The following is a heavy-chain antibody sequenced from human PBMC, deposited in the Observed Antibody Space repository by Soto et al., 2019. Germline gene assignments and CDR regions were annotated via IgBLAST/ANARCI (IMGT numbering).Heavy chain of an antibody. CDR1: GDSISSSNW. D-gene: IGHD3-16*01. Sequence: SETLSLTCVVSGDSISSSNWWSWVRQPPGKGLEWIGKIYHTGSTNYNPSLKSRVTISVDTSKNQFSLKLSSVTAADTAVYYCARGLSYDWFDPWGQGTLVTVSS. V-gene: IGHV4-4*02. CDR3: ARGLSYDWFDP. J-gene: IGHJ5*02. CDR2: IYHTGST.